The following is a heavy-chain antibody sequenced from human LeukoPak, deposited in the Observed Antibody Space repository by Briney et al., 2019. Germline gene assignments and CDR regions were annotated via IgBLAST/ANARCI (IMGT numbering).Heavy chain of an antibody. Sequence: GGSLRLSCVGSGFTFSSYNMNWVRQAPGKGLEWVSYISSSSNTVYYADSVKGRFTISRDNAKNSLFLQMNSLRAEDTAVYYCAKDIRLRLGELSPLVDYWGQGTLVTVSS. D-gene: IGHD3-16*02. CDR3: AKDIRLRLGELSPLVDY. J-gene: IGHJ4*02. CDR1: GFTFSSYN. CDR2: ISSSSNTV. V-gene: IGHV3-48*01.